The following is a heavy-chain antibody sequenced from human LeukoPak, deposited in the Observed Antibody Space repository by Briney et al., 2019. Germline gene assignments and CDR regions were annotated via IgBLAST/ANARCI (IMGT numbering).Heavy chain of an antibody. V-gene: IGHV3-7*01. Sequence: GGSLRLSCAASGFTFSGYWMSWVRQAPGKGLEWVANIKQDGSEKYSVDSVKGRFTISRDNAKNSLYMQMNSLRAEDTAVYYCARVMSASVWRSYGSYYYYYMDIWGKGTTVTVSS. D-gene: IGHD3-16*01. CDR1: GFTFSGYW. J-gene: IGHJ6*03. CDR3: ARVMSASVWRSYGSYYYYYMDI. CDR2: IKQDGSEK.